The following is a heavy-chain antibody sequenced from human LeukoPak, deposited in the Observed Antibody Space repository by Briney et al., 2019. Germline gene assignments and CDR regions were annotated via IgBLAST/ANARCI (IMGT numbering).Heavy chain of an antibody. J-gene: IGHJ5*02. Sequence: SETLSLTCTVSGGSISSSTSCWSWVRQPPGKGLEWIGCMYYSGSTYYGSSLKGRVTISLDTPKNQFSLKLSSVTAADTAVYYCARAAARRWNWFDPWGQGTLVTVSS. CDR2: MYYSGST. D-gene: IGHD6-6*01. CDR3: ARAAARRWNWFDP. V-gene: IGHV4-39*07. CDR1: GGSISSSTSC.